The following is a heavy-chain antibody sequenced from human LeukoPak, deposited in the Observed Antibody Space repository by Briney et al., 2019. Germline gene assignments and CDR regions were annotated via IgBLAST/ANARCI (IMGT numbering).Heavy chain of an antibody. CDR1: GGSISSSSYY. D-gene: IGHD6-19*01. J-gene: IGHJ4*02. CDR3: ARDSSAWGYFDY. V-gene: IGHV4-39*01. Sequence: PSETLSLTCTVSGGSISSSSYYWGWIRPPPGKGLEWIGSIYYSGSTYYNPSLKSRVTISEDTSKNQFSLNLSSVTAADTAVYYCARDSSAWGYFDYWGQGALVTVSS. CDR2: IYYSGST.